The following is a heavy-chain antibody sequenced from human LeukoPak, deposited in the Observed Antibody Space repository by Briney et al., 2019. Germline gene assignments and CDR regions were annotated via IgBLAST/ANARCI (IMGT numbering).Heavy chain of an antibody. CDR3: AREYCGGDCYDYYFDY. Sequence: SVKVSCKASGGTFSSYAISWVRQAPGQGLEWMGRITPIFGTANYAQKFQGRVTITADESTSTAYMELSSLRSEDTAVYYCAREYCGGDCYDYYFDYWGQGTLVTVSS. J-gene: IGHJ4*02. V-gene: IGHV1-69*13. D-gene: IGHD2-21*02. CDR1: GGTFSSYA. CDR2: ITPIFGTA.